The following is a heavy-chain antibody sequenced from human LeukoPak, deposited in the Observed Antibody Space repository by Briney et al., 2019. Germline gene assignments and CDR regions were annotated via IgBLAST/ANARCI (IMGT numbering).Heavy chain of an antibody. Sequence: ASVKVSCKGSGYTFTAYSMHWVRQAPGRGLEWMGRIIPNNGITNYAQKFQGRVTMTRDTSISTAYMELSRLRSDDTAVYYCARGFGYYDSSGSAAYYFDYWGQGTLVTVSS. CDR2: IIPNNGIT. CDR1: GYTFTAYS. J-gene: IGHJ4*02. V-gene: IGHV1-2*02. CDR3: ARGFGYYDSSGSAAYYFDY. D-gene: IGHD3-22*01.